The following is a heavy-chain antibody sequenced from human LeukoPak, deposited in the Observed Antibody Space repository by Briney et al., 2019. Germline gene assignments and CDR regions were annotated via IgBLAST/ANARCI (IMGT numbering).Heavy chain of an antibody. V-gene: IGHV1-69*05. CDR2: IIPIFGTA. CDR1: GGTFSSYA. J-gene: IGHJ5*02. D-gene: IGHD3-22*01. CDR3: ARDWAYYYDSSGYYPNWFDP. Sequence: SVKVSCKASGGTFSSYAISWVRQAPGQGLKWMGGIIPIFGTANYAQKFQGRVTITTDESTSTAYMELSSLRSEDTAMYYCARDWAYYYDSSGYYPNWFDPWGQGTLVTVSS.